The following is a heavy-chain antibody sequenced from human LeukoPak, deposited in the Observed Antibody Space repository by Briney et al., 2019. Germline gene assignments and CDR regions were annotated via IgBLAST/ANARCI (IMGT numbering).Heavy chain of an antibody. V-gene: IGHV1-46*01. Sequence: ASVKVSCKASGYTFTSYYMHWVRQAPGQGLEWMGLINPSGGSTSYAQKFQGRVTMTRDTSTRIVYMELSSLRSEDTAVYYCARWGASGLALIYYYGMDVWGQGTTVTVSS. J-gene: IGHJ6*02. CDR3: ARWGASGLALIYYYGMDV. CDR2: INPSGGST. D-gene: IGHD3/OR15-3a*01. CDR1: GYTFTSYY.